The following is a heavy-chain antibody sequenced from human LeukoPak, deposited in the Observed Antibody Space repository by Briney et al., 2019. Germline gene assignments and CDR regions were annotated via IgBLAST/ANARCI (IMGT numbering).Heavy chain of an antibody. Sequence: PSETLSLTCAVYGGSFSGYYWSWIRQLPGKGLEWIGEINHSGSTNYNPSLKSRVTISVDTSKNQFSLKLSSVTAADTAVYYCARRMPLNKGAYGMDVWGQGTTVTVSS. CDR1: GGSFSGYY. D-gene: IGHD1-26*01. CDR3: ARRMPLNKGAYGMDV. CDR2: INHSGST. V-gene: IGHV4-34*01. J-gene: IGHJ6*02.